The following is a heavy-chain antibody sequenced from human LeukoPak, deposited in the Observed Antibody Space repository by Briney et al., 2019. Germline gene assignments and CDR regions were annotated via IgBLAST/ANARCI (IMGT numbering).Heavy chain of an antibody. D-gene: IGHD5-18*01. CDR2: ISHDGSNK. CDR3: AREMGYSYGPHYFDY. CDR1: GFTFSSYA. V-gene: IGHV3-30*04. J-gene: IGHJ4*02. Sequence: GGSLRLSCAASGFTFSSYAMHWVRQAPGKGLEWVAVISHDGSNKYYADSVKGRFTISRDNSKNTLYLQMNSLRAEDTAVYYCAREMGYSYGPHYFDYWGQGTLVTVSS.